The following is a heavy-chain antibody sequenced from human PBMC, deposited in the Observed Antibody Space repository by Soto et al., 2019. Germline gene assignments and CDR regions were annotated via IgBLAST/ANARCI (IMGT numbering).Heavy chain of an antibody. J-gene: IGHJ4*02. CDR3: ARDYDSSGDY. CDR2: IYYSGST. Sequence: SETLSLTCTVSGGSISTSSYYWGWIRQPPGKGLEWIGSIYYSGSTYYNPSLKSRVTISVDTSKNQFSLKLSPVTAADTAVYYCARDYDSSGDYWGQGTLVTVSS. D-gene: IGHD3-22*01. V-gene: IGHV4-39*01. CDR1: GGSISTSSYY.